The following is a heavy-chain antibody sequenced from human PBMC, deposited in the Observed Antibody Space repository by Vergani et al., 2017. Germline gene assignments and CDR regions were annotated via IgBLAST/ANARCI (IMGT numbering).Heavy chain of an antibody. J-gene: IGHJ4*02. CDR1: GFTFSSYA. CDR2: ISGSGGST. Sequence: EVQLLESGGGLVQPGGSLRLSCAASGFTFSSYAMSWVRQAPGKGLEWVSAISGSGGSTYYADSVKGRFTISRDNSKNTLYLQMNSLRAEDTAVYYCAKDPYYYGWGRNDFDYWGQGTLVTVSS. V-gene: IGHV3-23*01. CDR3: AKDPYYYGWGRNDFDY. D-gene: IGHD3-10*01.